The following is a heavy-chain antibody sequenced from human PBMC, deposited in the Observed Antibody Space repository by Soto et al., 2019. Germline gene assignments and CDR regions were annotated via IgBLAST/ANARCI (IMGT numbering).Heavy chain of an antibody. CDR3: TTGPNLRPLAAFDI. J-gene: IGHJ3*02. CDR2: MKSKSDGGTI. CDR1: GFTFTNAW. Sequence: VQLVESGGGLVKPGGSLRLSCAASGFTFTNAWMTWVRQGPGKGLEWVGRMKSKSDGGTIDYAAPVKGRFTISRDDSKNTLYLQMNSLKTEDTAVYYCTTGPNLRPLAAFDIWGQGTVVTVSS. V-gene: IGHV3-15*01.